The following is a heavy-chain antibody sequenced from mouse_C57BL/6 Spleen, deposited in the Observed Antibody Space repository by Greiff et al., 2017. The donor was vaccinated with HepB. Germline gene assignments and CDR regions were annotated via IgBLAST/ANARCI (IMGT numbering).Heavy chain of an antibody. CDR1: GFTFSDYG. CDR2: ISSGSSTI. V-gene: IGHV5-17*01. J-gene: IGHJ1*03. Sequence: EVHLVESGGGLVKPGGSLKLSCAASGFTFSDYGMHWVRQAPEKGLEWVAYISSGSSTIYYADTVKGRFTISRDNAKNTLFLQMTSLRSEDTAMYYCARCSNYPWYFDVWGTGTTVTVSS. D-gene: IGHD2-5*01. CDR3: ARCSNYPWYFDV.